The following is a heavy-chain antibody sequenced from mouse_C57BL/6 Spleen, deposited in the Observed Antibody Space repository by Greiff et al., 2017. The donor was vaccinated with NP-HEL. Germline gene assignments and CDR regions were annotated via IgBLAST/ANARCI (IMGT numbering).Heavy chain of an antibody. V-gene: IGHV14-3*01. CDR1: GFNIKNTD. J-gene: IGHJ4*01. CDR3: DRSRKYYAMDY. Sequence: VQLKESVAELVRPGASVKLSCTASGFNIKNTDMHWVKQRPEQGLEWIGRIDPANGNTKYAPKFQGKATITADTSSNTAYLQVSSLTSEDTAIYYCDRSRKYYAMDYWGQGTSVTVSA. CDR2: IDPANGNT.